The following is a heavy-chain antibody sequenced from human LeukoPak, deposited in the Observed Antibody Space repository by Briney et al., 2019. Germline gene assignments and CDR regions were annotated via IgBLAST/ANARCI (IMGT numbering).Heavy chain of an antibody. CDR1: GGSISSYY. CDR3: ARDISGYDYFDY. J-gene: IGHJ4*02. V-gene: IGHV4-59*01. CDR2: IYYSGST. D-gene: IGHD5-12*01. Sequence: SETLSLTCTVSGGSISSYYWSWIRQPPGKGLEWIGHIYYSGSTNYNPSLKSRVTISVDTSKNQFSLKLSSVTAADTAVYYCARDISGYDYFDYWGQGTLVTVSS.